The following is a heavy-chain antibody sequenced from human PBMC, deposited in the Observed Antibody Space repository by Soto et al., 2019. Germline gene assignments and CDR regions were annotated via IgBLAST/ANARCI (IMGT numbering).Heavy chain of an antibody. J-gene: IGHJ4*02. CDR1: GYTFTSFD. D-gene: IGHD3-22*01. CDR3: ARGGYSSGYHY. V-gene: IGHV1-18*04. CDR2: TTASNTHT. Sequence: ASVKVSCKASGYTFTSFDISWVRQAPGQGLEWVGWTTASNTHTNYAQKLQGRVTMTTDTSTTTAYMELRSLRPDDTAIYYCARGGYSSGYHYRGQGTLVVVYS.